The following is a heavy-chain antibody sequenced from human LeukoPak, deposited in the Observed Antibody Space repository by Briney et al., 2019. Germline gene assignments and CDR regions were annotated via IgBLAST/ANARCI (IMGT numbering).Heavy chain of an antibody. CDR2: IYYSGST. Sequence: PSETLSLTCTVSGGSISSSSYYWGWIRQPPGKGLEWIGSIYYSGSTYYNPSLKSRVTISVDTSKNQFSLKLSSVTAADTAVYYCAREAVAATHYWGQGTLVTVSS. D-gene: IGHD6-19*01. CDR1: GGSISSSSYY. J-gene: IGHJ4*02. CDR3: AREAVAATHY. V-gene: IGHV4-39*07.